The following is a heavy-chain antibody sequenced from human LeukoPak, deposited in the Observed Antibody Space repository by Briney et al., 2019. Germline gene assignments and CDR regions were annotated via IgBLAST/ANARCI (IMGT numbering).Heavy chain of an antibody. V-gene: IGHV4-4*02. CDR3: ARDLRPKDWYFDL. D-gene: IGHD2-15*01. CDR2: IYHSGST. CDR1: GGSISSSNW. Sequence: PSETLSLTCAVSGGSISSSNWWSWVRQPPGKGLEWIGEIYHSGSTNYNPSLKSRVTISVDKSKNQFSLKLSSVTAADTAVYYCARDLRPKDWYFDLWGRGTLVTVSS. J-gene: IGHJ2*01.